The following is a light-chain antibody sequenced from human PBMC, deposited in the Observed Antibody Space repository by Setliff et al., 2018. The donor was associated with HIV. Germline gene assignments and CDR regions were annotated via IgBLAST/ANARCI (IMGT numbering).Light chain of an antibody. CDR2: KAS. CDR3: QQYNRYLLT. CDR1: QSISSD. V-gene: IGKV1-5*03. J-gene: IGKJ4*01. Sequence: DIQMTQSPSTLSASLGDRVTITCRASQSISSDLAWYQQKPGKAPKLLIYKASTLESGVPSRFSGSGSGTEFTLTISSLQPDDFATYYCQQYNRYLLTFGGGTKWIS.